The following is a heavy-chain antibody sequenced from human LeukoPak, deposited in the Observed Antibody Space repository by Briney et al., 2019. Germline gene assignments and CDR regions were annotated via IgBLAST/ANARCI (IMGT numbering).Heavy chain of an antibody. Sequence: PSETLSLTCSVSGGSISSYYWSWIRQPAGKGLEWIGRIYSSGSTKYNPSLKSRVTMSVDTSKNQFSLKLSSVTAADTAVYYCASGPAGGLDYRGQGTLVTVSS. J-gene: IGHJ4*02. CDR2: IYSSGST. V-gene: IGHV4-4*07. CDR1: GGSISSYY. CDR3: ASGPAGGLDY. D-gene: IGHD3-16*01.